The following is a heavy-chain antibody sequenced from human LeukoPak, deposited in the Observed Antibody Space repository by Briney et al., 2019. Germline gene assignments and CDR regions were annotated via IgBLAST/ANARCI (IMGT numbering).Heavy chain of an antibody. CDR3: ARHEGSSWYRGFDP. CDR2: IYYSGST. J-gene: IGHJ5*02. D-gene: IGHD6-13*01. CDR1: GGSISSYS. Sequence: SGTLSLTCSVSGGSISSYSWDWIRQPPGKGLEWIGHIYYSGSTTCNPSLKSRVTMSVDTSKNQFSLKLSSVTAADTAVYYCARHEGSSWYRGFDPWGQGTLVTVSS. V-gene: IGHV4-59*08.